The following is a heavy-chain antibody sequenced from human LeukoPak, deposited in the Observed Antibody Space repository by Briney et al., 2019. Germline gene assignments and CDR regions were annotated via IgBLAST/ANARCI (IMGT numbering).Heavy chain of an antibody. CDR3: ASGVPQNYYYYYYMDV. J-gene: IGHJ6*03. CDR2: ISSSGSII. V-gene: IGHV3-11*04. Sequence: GGSLRLSCAASGFTFSDFYMAWIRQAPGKGLEWVAYISSSGSIIDYADSVKGRFTISRDNAKKSLYLQMNSLRAEDAAVYYCASGVPQNYYYYYYMDVWGKGPRSPSP. CDR1: GFTFSDFY. D-gene: IGHD3-16*01.